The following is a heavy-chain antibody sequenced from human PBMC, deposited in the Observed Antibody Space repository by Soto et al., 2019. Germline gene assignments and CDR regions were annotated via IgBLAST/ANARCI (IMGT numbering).Heavy chain of an antibody. J-gene: IGHJ4*02. CDR1: GFTFSSYG. Sequence: QVQLVESGGGVVQPGRSLRLSCAASGFTFSSYGMHWVRQAPGKGLEWVAVIWYDGSNKYYADSVKGRFTISRDNSKNTLYLQMNSLRAEDTAVYYCARDLRSCSGGSCYWGQGTLVTVSS. CDR3: ARDLRSCSGGSCY. D-gene: IGHD2-15*01. V-gene: IGHV3-33*01. CDR2: IWYDGSNK.